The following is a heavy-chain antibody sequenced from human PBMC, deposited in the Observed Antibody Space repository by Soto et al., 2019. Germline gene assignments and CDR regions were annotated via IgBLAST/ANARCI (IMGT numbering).Heavy chain of an antibody. V-gene: IGHV1-69*01. CDR2: IIPIFGTA. CDR3: ASAYCGGDGSRTPHDY. J-gene: IGHJ4*02. D-gene: IGHD2-21*02. Sequence: QVQLGQSGAEVKKPGSSVKVSCKASGGTFSSYAISWVRQAPGQGLEWMGGIIPIFGTANYAQQFQGRVTITADESTSPAYMELSSLRSEDTAVYYCASAYCGGDGSRTPHDYWGQGTLVTVSS. CDR1: GGTFSSYA.